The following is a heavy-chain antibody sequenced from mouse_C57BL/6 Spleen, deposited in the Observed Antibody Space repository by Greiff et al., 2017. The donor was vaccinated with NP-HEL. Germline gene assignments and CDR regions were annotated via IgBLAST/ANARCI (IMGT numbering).Heavy chain of an antibody. Sequence: EVHLVESGPGLVKPSQSLSLTCSVTGYSITSGYYWNWIRQFPGNKLEWMGYISYDGSNNYNPSLKNRISITRDTSKNQFVLKLNSVTTEDTATYYCARGETEYYFDYWGQGTTLTVSS. CDR3: ARGETEYYFDY. D-gene: IGHD4-1*01. V-gene: IGHV3-6*01. CDR1: GYSITSGYY. CDR2: ISYDGSN. J-gene: IGHJ2*01.